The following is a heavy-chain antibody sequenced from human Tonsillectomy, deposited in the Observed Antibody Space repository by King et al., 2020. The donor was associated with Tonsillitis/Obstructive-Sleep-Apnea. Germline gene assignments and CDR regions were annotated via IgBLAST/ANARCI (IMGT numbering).Heavy chain of an antibody. D-gene: IGHD2-2*02. CDR3: ARVTDMALGDIVVVPAAIPLLDYYYMDV. CDR2: ISAYNGNT. CDR1: GYTFTSYG. V-gene: IGHV1-18*01. Sequence: QLVQSGAEVKKPGASVKVSCKASGYTFTSYGISWVRQAPGQGLEWMGWISAYNGNTNYAQKLQGRVTMTTDTSTSTAYMELRSLRSDDTAVYYCARVTDMALGDIVVVPAAIPLLDYYYMDVWGKGTTVTVSS. J-gene: IGHJ6*03.